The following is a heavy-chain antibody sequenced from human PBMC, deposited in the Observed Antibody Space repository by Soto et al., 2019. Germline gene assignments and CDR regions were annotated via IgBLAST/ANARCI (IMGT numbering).Heavy chain of an antibody. J-gene: IGHJ6*02. D-gene: IGHD6-19*01. Sequence: SETLSLTCAVYGGSFSGYYWSWIRQPPGKGLEWIGEINHSGSTNYNPSLKSRVTISVDTSKNQFSLKLSSVTAADTAVYYCARGRGRRIAVAGTLGSYYYYGMDVWGQGTTVTVSS. CDR1: GGSFSGYY. CDR3: ARGRGRRIAVAGTLGSYYYYGMDV. V-gene: IGHV4-34*01. CDR2: INHSGST.